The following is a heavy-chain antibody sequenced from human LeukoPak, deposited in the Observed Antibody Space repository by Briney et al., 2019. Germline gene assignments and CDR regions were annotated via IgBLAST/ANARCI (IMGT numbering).Heavy chain of an antibody. CDR3: AKTASSSGE. Sequence: PGGSLRLSCAASGFTFRATGMSWVRQAPGKGLEWVSGISGNSDKTYYTDSVKGRFSVFRDNSRNTLYLQMNNVRVEDTALYYWAKTASSSGEWGQGTLVTVSS. J-gene: IGHJ4*02. V-gene: IGHV3-23*01. CDR1: GFTFRATG. D-gene: IGHD6-6*01. CDR2: ISGNSDKT.